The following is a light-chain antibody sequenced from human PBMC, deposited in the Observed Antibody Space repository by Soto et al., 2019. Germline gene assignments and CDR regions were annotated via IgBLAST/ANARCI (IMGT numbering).Light chain of an antibody. J-gene: IGKJ1*01. CDR2: WAS. V-gene: IGKV4-1*01. CDR3: QQYYSTPRT. Sequence: DIVMTQSPDSLAVSPGERATLNCKSNQSLLDSSNNKDYLTWYQQKPGQPPKLIIYWASTREFGVPDRFSGSGSGTDFTLTISSLQAEDVAGYYCQQYYSTPRTFGHGTKVEIK. CDR1: QSLLDSSNNKDY.